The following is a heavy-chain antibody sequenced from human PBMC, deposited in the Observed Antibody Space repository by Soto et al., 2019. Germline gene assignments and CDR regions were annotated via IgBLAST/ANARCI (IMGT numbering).Heavy chain of an antibody. D-gene: IGHD2-2*01. J-gene: IGHJ6*02. CDR2: IGESGSTT. Sequence: EVQLLESGGGLVQPGGSLRLSCAASGFTFSSYAMKWVRQAPGKGLEWVSLIGESGSTTYYADSVKGRFTISRDNSGNMLFLEMYSLRAEDTAVYYCARYIPGVRYYGMDVWGQGTTVTVSS. CDR3: ARYIPGVRYYGMDV. CDR1: GFTFSSYA. V-gene: IGHV3-23*01.